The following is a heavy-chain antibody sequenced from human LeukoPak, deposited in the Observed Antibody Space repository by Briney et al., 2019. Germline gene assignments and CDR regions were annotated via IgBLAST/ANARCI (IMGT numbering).Heavy chain of an antibody. CDR1: GGSISPYY. J-gene: IGHJ1*01. V-gene: IGHV4-59*08. Sequence: SETLSLTCTVSGGSISPYYWSWIRQPPGKGLEWMGYIYYSGSTNYNPSLKSRVTISLDTSKSQFSLKLSSVTAADTAVYYCASTSSGYYFEYFQHWGQGTLVTVSS. CDR3: ASTSSGYYFEYFQH. D-gene: IGHD3-22*01. CDR2: IYYSGST.